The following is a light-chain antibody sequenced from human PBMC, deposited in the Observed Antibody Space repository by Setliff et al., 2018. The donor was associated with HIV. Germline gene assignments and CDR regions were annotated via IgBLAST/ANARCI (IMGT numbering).Light chain of an antibody. CDR3: SSYTSISTYV. CDR2: DVS. V-gene: IGLV2-14*01. CDR1: GSDVGGYDY. J-gene: IGLJ1*01. Sequence: QSALTQPASVSGSPGQSIAISCTGTGSDVGGYDYVSWFQQHPGKAPKLMIYDVSKRPSGVSNRFSGSKSDNTASLTISGLQAEDEADYFCSSYTSISTYVFGTGTKVTVL.